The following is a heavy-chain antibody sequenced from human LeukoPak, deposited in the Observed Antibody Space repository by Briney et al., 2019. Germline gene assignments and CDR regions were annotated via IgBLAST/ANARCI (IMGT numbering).Heavy chain of an antibody. Sequence: GGSLRLSCAASGFPFSSYAMSWVRQAPGKGLEWVSVIAGSDGFTQYADSVKGRFTISRDNSKNTVYLQMNRLRVEDTALYYCVRSLDYWGQGTLVTVSS. J-gene: IGHJ4*02. CDR3: VRSLDY. CDR2: IAGSDGFT. V-gene: IGHV3-23*01. CDR1: GFPFSSYA.